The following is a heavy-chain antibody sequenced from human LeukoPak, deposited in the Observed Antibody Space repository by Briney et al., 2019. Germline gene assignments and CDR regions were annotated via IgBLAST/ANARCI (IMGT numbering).Heavy chain of an antibody. CDR2: INEDGSGK. Sequence: GGSLRLSCVSSGFTFSNHWMKWVRQAPGKGLEWVASINEDGSGKFSVGSVKDRITISRDNTRNSLDLQINSLTVKDTAIYYCARDDGDVWGTGTTVTVSS. CDR1: GFTFSNHW. V-gene: IGHV3-7*01. J-gene: IGHJ6*04. CDR3: ARDDGDV.